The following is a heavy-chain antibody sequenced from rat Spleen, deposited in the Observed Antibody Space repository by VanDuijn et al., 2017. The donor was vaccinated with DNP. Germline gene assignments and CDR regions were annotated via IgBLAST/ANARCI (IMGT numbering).Heavy chain of an antibody. CDR1: GFTFSDYY. D-gene: IGHD1-10*01. Sequence: EVQVVQSGGGLVQPGRSLKLSCAASGFTFSDYYMAWVRQAPTKGLELVAYISYAGGSSYYPDSVKGRFTISRDNAENTIYLQMNSLRSEDTATYYCAKGDNNYGGFDYWGQGVMVTVSS. CDR2: ISYAGGSS. V-gene: IGHV5-20*01. J-gene: IGHJ2*01. CDR3: AKGDNNYGGFDY.